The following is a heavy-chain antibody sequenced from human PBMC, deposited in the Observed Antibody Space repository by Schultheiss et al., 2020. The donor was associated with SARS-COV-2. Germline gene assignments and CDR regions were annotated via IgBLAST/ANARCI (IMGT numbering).Heavy chain of an antibody. Sequence: GGSLRLSCAASGFTFSSYAMHWVRQAPGKGLEWVAVISYDGSNKYYADSVKGRFTISRDNSKNTLYLQMNSLRAEDTAVYYCARARLLPKAAAGTYYYYGMDVWGQGTTVTVSS. D-gene: IGHD6-13*01. V-gene: IGHV3-30-3*01. CDR2: ISYDGSNK. J-gene: IGHJ6*02. CDR1: GFTFSSYA. CDR3: ARARLLPKAAAGTYYYYGMDV.